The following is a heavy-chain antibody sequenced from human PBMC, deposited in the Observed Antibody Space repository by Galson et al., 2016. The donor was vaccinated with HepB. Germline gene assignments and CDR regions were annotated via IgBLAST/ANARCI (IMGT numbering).Heavy chain of an antibody. CDR1: GYTFSSYV. D-gene: IGHD2-8*01. CDR3: ARGKVDVVLTGAFLF. Sequence: SVKVSCKASGYTFSSYVVHWVRQAPGQGLEWMGGIVPLYSRADYAQKFQDRVLITADESTDTAYMELTSLRNDDTAIYYCARGKVDVVLTGAFLFWGQGTLVSVSS. J-gene: IGHJ4*02. V-gene: IGHV1-69*13. CDR2: IVPLYSRA.